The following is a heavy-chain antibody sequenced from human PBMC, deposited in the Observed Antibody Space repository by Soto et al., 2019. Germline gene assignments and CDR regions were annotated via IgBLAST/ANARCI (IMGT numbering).Heavy chain of an antibody. Sequence: SETLSLTCTVSGDSISSSYWSWIRQSPGKGLEWIGYIYYSGSTNYNASLKSRVTISVDKSKNQFSLKLSSVTAADTAVYYCARDQLWFGDFNTWGMDVWGQGTTVTVSS. D-gene: IGHD3-10*01. V-gene: IGHV4-59*12. J-gene: IGHJ6*02. CDR2: IYYSGST. CDR1: GDSISSSY. CDR3: ARDQLWFGDFNTWGMDV.